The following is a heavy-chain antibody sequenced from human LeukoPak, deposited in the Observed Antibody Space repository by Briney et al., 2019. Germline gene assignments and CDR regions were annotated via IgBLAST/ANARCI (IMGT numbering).Heavy chain of an antibody. J-gene: IGHJ4*02. CDR3: ARNMVVNSLDN. CDR2: IYYSGTT. Sequence: SETLSLTCTVSGGSISSSSYYWGWIRQPPGKGLEWIGSIYYSGTTNYNPSLKSRVTISVDTSKNQFSLRLTSVTAADTAVYYCARNMVVNSLDNWGQGTLVTVSS. D-gene: IGHD2-21*01. V-gene: IGHV4-39*07. CDR1: GGSISSSSYY.